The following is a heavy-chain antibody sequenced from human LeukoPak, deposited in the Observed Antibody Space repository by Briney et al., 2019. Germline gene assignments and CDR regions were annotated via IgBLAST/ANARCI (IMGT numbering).Heavy chain of an antibody. CDR2: IKQDGSEA. D-gene: IGHD3-10*01. CDR3: ARARNYYGSGSYSGDY. CDR1: GFTFSSYW. J-gene: IGHJ4*02. Sequence: GGSLRLSCAASGFTFSSYWMSWVRRAPGKGLEGVANIKQDGSEAYYVDSVKGRFTISRDNAKNSLYLQMNSLRAEDTAVYYCARARNYYGSGSYSGDYWGQGTLVTVSS. V-gene: IGHV3-7*01.